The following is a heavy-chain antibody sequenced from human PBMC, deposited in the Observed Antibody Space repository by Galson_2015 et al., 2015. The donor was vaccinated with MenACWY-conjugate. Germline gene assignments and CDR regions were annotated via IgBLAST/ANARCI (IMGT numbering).Heavy chain of an antibody. Sequence: QSGAEVKKPGESLKISCKGSGYSFTSYWIGWVRQMPGKGLEWMGIVYPGDSETRYSPSFQGQVTISADESISTAYLQWSSLKASDTAMYYCARGVCVFRAALDIWGQGTMVTVSS. D-gene: IGHD2-8*01. J-gene: IGHJ3*02. CDR1: GYSFTSYW. CDR3: ARGVCVFRAALDI. V-gene: IGHV5-51*03. CDR2: VYPGDSET.